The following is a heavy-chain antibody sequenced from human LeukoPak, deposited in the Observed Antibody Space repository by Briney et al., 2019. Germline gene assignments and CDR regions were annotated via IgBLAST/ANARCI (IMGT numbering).Heavy chain of an antibody. CDR1: GFTFNNYA. CDR3: AKQWVDC. V-gene: IGHV3-23*01. CDR2: VSESGDNT. Sequence: GGSLRLSCAASGFTFNNYAMNWVRQAPGKGLEWVSSVSESGDNTHYADSVKGRFTISRDNSQNTLYLQMNSLRAEDTAVYYCAKQWVDCWGQGTLVTVSS. J-gene: IGHJ4*02. D-gene: IGHD1-26*01.